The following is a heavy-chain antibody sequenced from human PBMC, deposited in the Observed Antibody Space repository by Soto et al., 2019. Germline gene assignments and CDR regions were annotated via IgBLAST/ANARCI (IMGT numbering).Heavy chain of an antibody. D-gene: IGHD2-21*02. CDR1: GGSISSGGYY. Sequence: SETLSLTCTVSGGSISSGGYYWSWIRQHPGKGLEWIGYIYYSGSTYYNPSLKSRVTISVDTSKNQFSLKLSSVTAADTAVYYCARDRIVVVTAIQRYYYYGMDVWGQGTTVTVSS. CDR3: ARDRIVVVTAIQRYYYYGMDV. V-gene: IGHV4-31*03. J-gene: IGHJ6*02. CDR2: IYYSGST.